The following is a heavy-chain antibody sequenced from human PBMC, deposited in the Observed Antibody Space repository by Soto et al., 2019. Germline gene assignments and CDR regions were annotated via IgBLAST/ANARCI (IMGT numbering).Heavy chain of an antibody. CDR3: ARDSARAAAGTH. D-gene: IGHD6-13*01. V-gene: IGHV1-18*01. J-gene: IGHJ4*02. CDR2: ISAYNGNT. Sequence: ASVKVSCKASGYTFTSYAMHWVRQAPGQRLEWMGWISAYNGNTNYAQKLQGRVTMTTDTSTSTAYMELRSLRSDDTAVYYCARDSARAAAGTHWGQGTLVTVSS. CDR1: GYTFTSYA.